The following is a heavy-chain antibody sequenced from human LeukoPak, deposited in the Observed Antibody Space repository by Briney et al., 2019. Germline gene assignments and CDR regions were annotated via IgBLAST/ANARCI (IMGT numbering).Heavy chain of an antibody. CDR2: IYYSGST. CDR3: ARQSAGVFDY. V-gene: IGHV4-39*01. CDR1: GGSISSSSYY. J-gene: IGHJ4*02. Sequence: SETLSLTCTVSGGSISSSSYYWGWIRQPPGKGLEWIGSIYYSGSTYYNPSLKSRVTISVDTSKNQFSLKLSSVTAADTAVYYCARQSAGVFDYWGQGTLVTVSS. D-gene: IGHD6-13*01.